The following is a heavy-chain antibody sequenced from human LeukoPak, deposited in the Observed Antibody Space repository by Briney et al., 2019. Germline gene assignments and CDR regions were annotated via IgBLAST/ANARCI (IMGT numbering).Heavy chain of an antibody. CDR1: GYTFTSYD. CDR3: AREKYAGSGSWFDP. D-gene: IGHD3-10*01. CDR2: IIPIFGTA. Sequence: SVKVSCKASGYTFTSYDINWVRQAPGQGLEWMGGIIPIFGTANYAQKFQGRVTITADKSTSTAYMELSSLRSEDTAVYYCAREKYAGSGSWFDPWGQGTLVTVSS. J-gene: IGHJ5*02. V-gene: IGHV1-69*06.